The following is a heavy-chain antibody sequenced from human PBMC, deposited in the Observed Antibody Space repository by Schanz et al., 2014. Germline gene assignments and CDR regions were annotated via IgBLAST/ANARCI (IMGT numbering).Heavy chain of an antibody. CDR3: VSQTGSPNY. J-gene: IGHJ4*02. CDR2: IYIGGNT. CDR1: GFSVGNKY. V-gene: IGHV3-66*04. Sequence: EVQLVESGGGLVKPGGSLRLSCATSGFSVGNKYMNWVRQAPGKGLEWVSFIYIGGNTYYADSVKGRFTISRDNSKNTVYIQMNSLRVEDTAVYFCVSQTGSPNYWGQGTLVTVSS. D-gene: IGHD6-13*01.